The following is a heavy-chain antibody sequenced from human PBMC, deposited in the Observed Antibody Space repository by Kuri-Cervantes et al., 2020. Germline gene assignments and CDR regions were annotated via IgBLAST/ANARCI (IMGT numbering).Heavy chain of an antibody. J-gene: IGHJ4*02. Sequence: SLKISRAASGFTFSSYAMHWVRQAPGKGLEWVSDISWNSGSIGYADSVKGRFTISRDNAKNSLYLQMNSLRAEDTALYYCAKGFLTYYFDYWGQGTLVTVSS. CDR1: GFTFSSYA. V-gene: IGHV3-9*01. CDR2: ISWNSGSI. CDR3: AKGFLTYYFDY. D-gene: IGHD3-3*01.